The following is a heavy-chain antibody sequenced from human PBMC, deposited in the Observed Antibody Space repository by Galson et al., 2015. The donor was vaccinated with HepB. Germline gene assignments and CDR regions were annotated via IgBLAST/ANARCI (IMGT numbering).Heavy chain of an antibody. CDR2: IYYSGST. V-gene: IGHV4-61*01. CDR1: GGSVSSGSYC. CDR3: ARIAPGGYGDYE. Sequence: ETLSLTCTVSGGSVSSGSYCWSWIRQPPGKGLEWIGYIYYSGSTNYNPSLKSRVTISVDTSKNQFSLKLSSVAAADTAVYYCARIAPGGYGDYEWGQGTLVTVSS. J-gene: IGHJ4*02. D-gene: IGHD4-17*01.